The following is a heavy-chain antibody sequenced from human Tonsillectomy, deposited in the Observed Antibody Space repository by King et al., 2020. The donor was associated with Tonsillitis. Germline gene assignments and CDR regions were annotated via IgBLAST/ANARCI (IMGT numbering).Heavy chain of an antibody. CDR2: ISYDGSNK. CDR3: ASLAVADAFDI. Sequence: QLVQSGGGVVQPGRSLRLSCAASGFTFSSYGMHWVRQAPGKGLEWVAVISYDGSNKYYADSVKGRFSISRDTSKNTLYLQMNSLRAEDTAVYYCASLAVADAFDIWGQGTMVTVSP. J-gene: IGHJ3*02. D-gene: IGHD6-19*01. V-gene: IGHV3-30*03. CDR1: GFTFSSYG.